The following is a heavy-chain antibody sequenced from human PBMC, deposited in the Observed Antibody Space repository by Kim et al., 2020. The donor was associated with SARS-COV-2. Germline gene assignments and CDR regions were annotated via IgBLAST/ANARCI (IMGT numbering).Heavy chain of an antibody. D-gene: IGHD3-22*01. CDR1: GGSISSSSYY. J-gene: IGHJ4*02. CDR3: ANVVITTSAYFDY. Sequence: SETLSLTCTVSGGSISSSSYYWGWIRQPPGKGLEWIGSIYYSGSTYYNPSLKSRVTISVDTSKNQFSLKLSSVTAADTAVYYCANVVITTSAYFDYWGQGTLVTVSS. V-gene: IGHV4-39*01. CDR2: IYYSGST.